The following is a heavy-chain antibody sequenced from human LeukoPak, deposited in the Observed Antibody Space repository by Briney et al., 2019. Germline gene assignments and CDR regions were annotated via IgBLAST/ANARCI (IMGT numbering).Heavy chain of an antibody. V-gene: IGHV1-8*01. J-gene: IGHJ4*02. Sequence: ASVKVSCKASGYTFTSYDINWVRQATEQGLEWMGWMNPNSGNTGYAQKFQGRVTMTRNTSISTAYMELSSLRSEDTAVYYCARGVVYAILGVYYFDYWGQGTLVTVSS. D-gene: IGHD2-8*02. CDR3: ARGVVYAILGVYYFDY. CDR1: GYTFTSYD. CDR2: MNPNSGNT.